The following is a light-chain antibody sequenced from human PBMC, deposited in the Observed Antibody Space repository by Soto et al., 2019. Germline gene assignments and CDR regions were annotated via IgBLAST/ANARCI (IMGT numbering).Light chain of an antibody. CDR3: SLSTTETTYV. V-gene: IGLV2-18*01. CDR2: EAS. Sequence: ALTQPPSVSGSPGQSVTISCTGTSTDLVSYNRVSWYQQPPGTAPKLIIYEASNRPSGAPDRVSGSKSGDTASLTISALQAADEADYYCSLSTTETTYVFGTGPKVTVL. CDR1: STDLVSYNR. J-gene: IGLJ1*01.